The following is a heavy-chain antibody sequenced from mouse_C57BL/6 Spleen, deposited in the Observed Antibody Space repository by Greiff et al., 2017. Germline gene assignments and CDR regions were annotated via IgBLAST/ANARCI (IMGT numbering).Heavy chain of an antibody. V-gene: IGHV1-72*01. CDR1: GYTFTSYW. CDR2: IDPTSGGT. Sequence: VQLHQPGAELVKPGASVQLSCTASGYTFTSYWMHWVKQRPGRGLEWIGRIDPTSGGTKYNEKFKSKATLTVDKPSSTAYMQLSSLTSEDSAVYYGAREGVDEYDDSFADWGQGTLVTVSA. CDR3: AREGVDEYDDSFAD. J-gene: IGHJ3*01. D-gene: IGHD2-4*01.